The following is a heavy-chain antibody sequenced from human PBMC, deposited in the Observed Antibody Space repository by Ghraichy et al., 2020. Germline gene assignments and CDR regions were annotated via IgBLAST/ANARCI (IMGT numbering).Heavy chain of an antibody. CDR3: AKGEFVAAGSGFDS. CDR1: GFTFDSYA. Sequence: GASLRLSCVASGFTFDSYAMIWVRQAPGKGLEWVSTIIGSGSTTYYADSVRGRFTIYRDNSKNILSLQMDSLRAEDTAVYYCAKGEFVAAGSGFDSWGRGTLVTVSS. J-gene: IGHJ4*02. V-gene: IGHV3-23*01. D-gene: IGHD6-13*01. CDR2: IIGSGSTT.